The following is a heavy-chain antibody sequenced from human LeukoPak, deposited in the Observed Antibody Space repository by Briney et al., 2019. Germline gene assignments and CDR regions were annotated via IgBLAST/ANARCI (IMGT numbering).Heavy chain of an antibody. J-gene: IGHJ4*02. Sequence: PSETLSLTCTVSSGSIGTYYWAWIRQTPGKGLEWIGYISYSGSTKHNPSLTRRITISLDTSKNQFSLELRSMTAADTAMYYCARQAGSFTTFDFWGQGTLVTVFS. CDR3: ARQAGSFTTFDF. CDR2: ISYSGST. CDR1: SGSIGTYY. V-gene: IGHV4-59*08. D-gene: IGHD1-26*01.